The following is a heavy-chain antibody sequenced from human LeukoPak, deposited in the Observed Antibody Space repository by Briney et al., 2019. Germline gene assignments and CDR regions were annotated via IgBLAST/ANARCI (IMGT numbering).Heavy chain of an antibody. V-gene: IGHV4-38-2*01. CDR1: GYSISSGYY. CDR2: IYRSGST. Sequence: SETLSLTCAVCGYSISSGYYWGWIRPPPGKGLEWIGIIYRSGSTYYNPSLKSRVTISVDTSKNQFSLKLKSVTAADTAVYYCARGSFVVIPAAMNLGLDNWGQGTLVTVSS. CDR3: ARGSFVVIPAAMNLGLDN. J-gene: IGHJ4*02. D-gene: IGHD2-2*01.